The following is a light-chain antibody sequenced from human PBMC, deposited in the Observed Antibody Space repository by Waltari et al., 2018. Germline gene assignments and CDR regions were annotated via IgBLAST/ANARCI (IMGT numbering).Light chain of an antibody. CDR3: QQSFILPLT. J-gene: IGKJ4*01. CDR1: QSVSTY. Sequence: DMQMTQSPSSLSASMGDPVTITCRASQSVSTYLNWYQKKPGKAPNLLIYSASALQSGIPTRFRGSGSGTDFTLTIHSLQREDFATYYCQQSFILPLTFGGGTKVEIK. CDR2: SAS. V-gene: IGKV1-39*01.